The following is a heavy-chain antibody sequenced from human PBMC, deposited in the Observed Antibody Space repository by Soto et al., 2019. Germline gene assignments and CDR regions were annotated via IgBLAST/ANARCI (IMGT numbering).Heavy chain of an antibody. Sequence: ASVKVSCKASGYTFTSYYMHWVLQAPGQGLEWMGIINPSGGSTSYAQKFQGRVTMTRDTSTSTVYMELSSLRSEDTAVYYCASLYYYVFSFCAEYSSGLDARAQGTTV. V-gene: IGHV1-46*03. CDR3: ASLYYYVFSFCAEYSSGLDA. CDR1: GYTFTSYY. CDR2: INPSGGST. D-gene: IGHD3-10*02. J-gene: IGHJ6*02.